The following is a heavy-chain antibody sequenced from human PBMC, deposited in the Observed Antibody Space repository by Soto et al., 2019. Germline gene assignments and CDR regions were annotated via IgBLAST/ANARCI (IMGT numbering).Heavy chain of an antibody. CDR2: ISYDGSNK. Sequence: GGSLRLSCAASGFTFSNYGMHWVRQAPGKGLEWVAVISYDGSNKYYADSVKGRFTISRDNSKNTLYLHMNSLRAEDTAVYYCAKEKPTTKAFDVWGQGTMVTVSS. CDR1: GFTFSNYG. CDR3: AKEKPTTKAFDV. J-gene: IGHJ3*01. D-gene: IGHD5-12*01. V-gene: IGHV3-30*18.